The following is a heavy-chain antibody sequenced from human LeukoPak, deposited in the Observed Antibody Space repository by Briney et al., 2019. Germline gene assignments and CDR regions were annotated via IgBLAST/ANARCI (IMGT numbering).Heavy chain of an antibody. CDR2: IYYSGGT. V-gene: IGHV4-39*07. CDR1: NGSINSNSNY. D-gene: IGHD3-22*01. J-gene: IGHJ6*03. CDR3: ARGCYDSSGYYPYYYYYMDV. Sequence: SETLSLTCTLSNGSINSNSNYWGWVRQPPGKGLEWIGSIYYSGGTNYNPSLKSRVTISVDTSKNQFSLKLSSVTAADTAVYYCARGCYDSSGYYPYYYYYMDVWGKGTTVTVSS.